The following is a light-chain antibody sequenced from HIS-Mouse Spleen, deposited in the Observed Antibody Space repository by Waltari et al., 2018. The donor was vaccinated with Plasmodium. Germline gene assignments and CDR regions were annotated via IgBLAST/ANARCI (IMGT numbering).Light chain of an antibody. J-gene: IGKJ1*01. V-gene: IGKV1-39*01. Sequence: IWMTPSPSLLSASTGDRVTITCRASQSISSYLNWYQQKPGKAPKLLIYAASSLQSGVPSRFSGSGSGTDFTLSISSLQPEDFATYYCQQSYSTWTFGQGTKVEIK. CDR3: QQSYSTWT. CDR1: QSISSY. CDR2: AAS.